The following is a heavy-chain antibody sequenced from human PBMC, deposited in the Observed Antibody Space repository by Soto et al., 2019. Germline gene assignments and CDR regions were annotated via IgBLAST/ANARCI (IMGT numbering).Heavy chain of an antibody. V-gene: IGHV1-18*01. Sequence: ASVKGSCKTSGYTYSNYVSTWVRQAPGQPLEWLGWISLYSDGTNYAQKFQGRVSMTTDTSTTTAYMELRSLRSDDTAVYYCARVVPGAEAWFGPWGQGTLVTVSS. CDR2: ISLYSDGT. D-gene: IGHD2-2*01. CDR3: ARVVPGAEAWFGP. CDR1: GYTYSNYV. J-gene: IGHJ5*02.